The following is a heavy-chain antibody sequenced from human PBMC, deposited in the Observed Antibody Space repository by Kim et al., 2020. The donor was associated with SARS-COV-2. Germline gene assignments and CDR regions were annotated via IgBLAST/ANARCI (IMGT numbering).Heavy chain of an antibody. V-gene: IGHV3-33*05. D-gene: IGHD2-2*01. J-gene: IGHJ6*01. CDR3: GGHCSSTSCLPYYYYGM. CDR2: ISYDGSNK. Sequence: GGSLRLSCAASGFTFSSYGMHWVRQAPGKGLEWVAVISYDGSNKYYADSVKGRFTISRDNSKNTLYLQMNSLRAEDTAVYYAGGHCSSTSCLPYYYYGM. CDR1: GFTFSSYG.